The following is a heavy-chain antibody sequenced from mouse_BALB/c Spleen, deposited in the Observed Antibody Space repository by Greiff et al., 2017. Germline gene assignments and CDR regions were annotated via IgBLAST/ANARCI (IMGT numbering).Heavy chain of an antibody. CDR2: IDPSDSYT. V-gene: IGHV1-69*02. CDR3: ARRNYGNYRFFDD. D-gene: IGHD2-1*01. J-gene: IGHJ2*01. CDR1: GYTFTSYW. Sequence: QVQLKQPGAELVKPGASVKLSCKASGYTFTSYWMHWVKQRPGQGLEWIGEIDPSDSYTNYNQKFKGKATLTVDKSSSTAYMQLSSLTSEDSAVYYCARRNYGNYRFFDDWGQGTTLTVSS.